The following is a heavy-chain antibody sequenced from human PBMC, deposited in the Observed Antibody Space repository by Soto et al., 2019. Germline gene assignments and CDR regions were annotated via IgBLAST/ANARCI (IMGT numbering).Heavy chain of an antibody. CDR1: GYTFTSYD. D-gene: IGHD2-15*01. Sequence: ASVKVSCKASGYTFTSYDINWVRQATGQGLEWMGWMNPNSGNTGYAQKFQGRVTMTRNTSIRTAYMELSSLRSEDTAVYYCARGLYCSGGSCYSGWFDPWGQGTLVTVSS. CDR2: MNPNSGNT. J-gene: IGHJ5*02. V-gene: IGHV1-8*01. CDR3: ARGLYCSGGSCYSGWFDP.